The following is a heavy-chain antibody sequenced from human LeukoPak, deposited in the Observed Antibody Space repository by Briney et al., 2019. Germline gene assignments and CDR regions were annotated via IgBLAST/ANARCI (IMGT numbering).Heavy chain of an antibody. CDR1: GFTFSSYA. V-gene: IGHV3-23*01. CDR2: ISGSGGNT. D-gene: IGHD6-19*01. CDR3: AKEGKYSSGWYGGDYFDY. J-gene: IGHJ4*02. Sequence: GGSLRLSCAASGFTFSSYAMSWVRQAPGKGLEWVSAISGSGGNTYYADSVKGRFTISRDNSKNTLYLQMNSLRAEDTAVYYCAKEGKYSSGWYGGDYFDYWGQGTLVTVSS.